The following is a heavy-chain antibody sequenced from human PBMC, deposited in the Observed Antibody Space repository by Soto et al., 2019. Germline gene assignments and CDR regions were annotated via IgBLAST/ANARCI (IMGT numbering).Heavy chain of an antibody. CDR3: VRDQGVPVAP. Sequence: ASVKVSCKASGYTFTSYYMHWVRQAPGQGLEWMGIINPSGGSTSYAQKFQGRVTMTMNTLYLHMNSLRADDTALYYCVRDQGVPVAPWGQGTLVTVSS. CDR1: GYTFTSYY. CDR2: INPSGGST. J-gene: IGHJ4*02. V-gene: IGHV1-46*01. D-gene: IGHD6-19*01.